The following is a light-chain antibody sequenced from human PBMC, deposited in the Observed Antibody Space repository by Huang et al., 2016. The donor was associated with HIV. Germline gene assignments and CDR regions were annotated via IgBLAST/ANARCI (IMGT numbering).Light chain of an antibody. J-gene: IGKJ3*01. Sequence: ATLSCRASQSVTGNLAWYQHKPGQPPRLLICGASTRAAGAAARFNASGSGTEFTLTINSLQSEDFAVYYCQQYNKWPRTFGPGTKVDVK. CDR1: QSVTGN. CDR3: QQYNKWPRT. CDR2: GAS. V-gene: IGKV3-15*01.